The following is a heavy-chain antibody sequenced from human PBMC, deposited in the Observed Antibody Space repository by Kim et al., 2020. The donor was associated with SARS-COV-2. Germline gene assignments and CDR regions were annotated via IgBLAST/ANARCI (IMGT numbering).Heavy chain of an antibody. CDR2: IYRGGNT. CDR1: GFTVSSSY. J-gene: IGHJ4*02. D-gene: IGHD2-2*01. CDR3: ASLIPTSWELDY. Sequence: GGSLRLSCEASGFTVSSSYMNWVRQAPGKGLEWVSIIYRGGNTYYAGYVRGGFTITSDNSKNTLFLQMNNLSAEDTAGFYCASLIPTSWELDYWGQGTLVTVSS. V-gene: IGHV3-66*02.